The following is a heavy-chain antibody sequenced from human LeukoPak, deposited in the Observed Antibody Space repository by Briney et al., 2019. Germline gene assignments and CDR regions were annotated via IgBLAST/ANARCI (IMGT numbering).Heavy chain of an antibody. J-gene: IGHJ6*03. CDR1: GGSFSGYY. CDR3: ARENIVVVPAAIWYYYYYMDV. CDR2: INHSGST. D-gene: IGHD2-2*02. V-gene: IGHV4-34*01. Sequence: SETLSLTCAVYGGSFSGYYWSWIRQPPGEGLEWIGEINHSGSTNYNPSLKSRVTISVDTSNNQFSLKLSSVTAADTAVYYCARENIVVVPAAIWYYYYYMDVWGKGTTVTVSS.